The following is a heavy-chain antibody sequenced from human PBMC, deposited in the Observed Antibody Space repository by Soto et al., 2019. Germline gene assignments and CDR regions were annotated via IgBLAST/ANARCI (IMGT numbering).Heavy chain of an antibody. Sequence: SETLSLTCTVSGGSISSYYWSWIRQPPGKGLEWIGYIYYSGSTNYNPSLKSRVTISVDTSKNQFSLKLTSVTAADTAVYYCARDKITGLFDSWGQGSLVTVSS. CDR1: GGSISSYY. CDR3: ARDKITGLFDS. D-gene: IGHD2-8*02. V-gene: IGHV4-59*12. CDR2: IYYSGST. J-gene: IGHJ4*02.